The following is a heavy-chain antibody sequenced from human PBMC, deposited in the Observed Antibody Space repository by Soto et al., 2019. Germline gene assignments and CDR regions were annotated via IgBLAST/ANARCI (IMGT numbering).Heavy chain of an antibody. CDR3: AIVSITANTAFDY. CDR1: GGSFSGYY. V-gene: IGHV4-34*01. D-gene: IGHD1-7*01. CDR2: INHSGST. Sequence: PSETLSLTCAVYGGSFSGYYWSWIRQPPGKGLEWIGEINHSGSTNYNPSLKSRVTISVDTSKNQFSLKLSSVTAADTAVYYCAIVSITANTAFDYWGPGTLVTVFS. J-gene: IGHJ4*02.